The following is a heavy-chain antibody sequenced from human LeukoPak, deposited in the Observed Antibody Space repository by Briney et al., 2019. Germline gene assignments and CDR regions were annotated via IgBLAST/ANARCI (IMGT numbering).Heavy chain of an antibody. V-gene: IGHV3-23*01. Sequence: GGSLRLSCAASGFTLSSYAMSWVRQAPGKGLEWVSAISGGGGGTYYADSVKGRFTISRDDSKNTLYLQMNSLRAEDTAVYYCAKWPTQVNYYYYGLDVWGLGNTVTVSS. D-gene: IGHD3-10*01. CDR2: ISGGGGGT. CDR3: AKWPTQVNYYYYGLDV. CDR1: GFTLSSYA. J-gene: IGHJ6*02.